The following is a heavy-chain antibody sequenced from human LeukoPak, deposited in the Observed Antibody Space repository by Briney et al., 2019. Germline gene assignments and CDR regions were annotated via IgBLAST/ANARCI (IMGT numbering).Heavy chain of an antibody. Sequence: GGSLRLSCAASGFTFSSYGMTWVRQAPGKGLEWVSVISGSGGSTYYADSVKGRFTISRDNSKNTLYLQMNSLRAEDTAVYYCAKGSPSSGYPNWEYFDYWGQGTLVTVSS. D-gene: IGHD3-22*01. J-gene: IGHJ4*02. CDR1: GFTFSSYG. CDR2: ISGSGGST. V-gene: IGHV3-23*01. CDR3: AKGSPSSGYPNWEYFDY.